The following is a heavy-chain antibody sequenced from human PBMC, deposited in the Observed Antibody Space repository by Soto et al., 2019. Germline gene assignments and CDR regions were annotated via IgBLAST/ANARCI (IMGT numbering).Heavy chain of an antibody. Sequence: SGPTLVNPTPTLTLTCALSGFSLSTTGVGVSWIRQPPGKALEWLALIYWHDDKRYSPSLKRRLTITKDTSKNQVVLTMTNMDPLDTATYYCAHRGGATVGLYYFDYWGQGALVTVSS. J-gene: IGHJ4*02. V-gene: IGHV2-5*01. CDR1: GFSLSTTGVG. D-gene: IGHD3-16*01. CDR2: IYWHDDK. CDR3: AHRGGATVGLYYFDY.